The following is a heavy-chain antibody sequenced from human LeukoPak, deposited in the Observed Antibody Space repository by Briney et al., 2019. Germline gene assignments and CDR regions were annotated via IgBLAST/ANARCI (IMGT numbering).Heavy chain of an antibody. CDR1: GGSISSGSYY. CDR2: IYTSGST. Sequence: SETLSLTCTVSGGSISSGSYYWSWIRQPAGKGLGWIGRIYTSGSTYYNPSLKSRVTISVDTSKNQFSLKLSSVTAADTAVYYCARGGGVVGATTWNYWGQGTLVTVSS. D-gene: IGHD1-26*01. J-gene: IGHJ4*02. CDR3: ARGGGVVGATTWNY. V-gene: IGHV4-61*02.